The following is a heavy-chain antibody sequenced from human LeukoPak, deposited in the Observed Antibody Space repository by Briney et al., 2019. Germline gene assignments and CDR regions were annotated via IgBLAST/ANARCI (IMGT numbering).Heavy chain of an antibody. CDR1: GFTFNTHY. V-gene: IGHV3-74*01. D-gene: IGHD1-26*01. CDR2: INSDGSST. CDR3: AREDVGATAARD. J-gene: IGHJ4*02. Sequence: GGSLRLSCAASGFTFNTHYMHWVRQAPGKGLVWVSRINSDGSSTSYADSVKARFTISRDNAKNTLYLQMNSLRVEDTAVYYCAREDVGATAARDWGQGTLVTVSS.